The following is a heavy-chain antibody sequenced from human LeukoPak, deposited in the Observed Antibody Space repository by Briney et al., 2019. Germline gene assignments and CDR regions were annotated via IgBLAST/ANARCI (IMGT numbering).Heavy chain of an antibody. J-gene: IGHJ6*02. D-gene: IGHD1-26*01. CDR3: AIDSGSYFYYYYYGMDV. V-gene: IGHV3-74*01. Sequence: GGSLRLSCAASGFTFSSYWMHWVRQAPGKGLVWVSRINSDGSTTDYAGSVKGRFTISRDNSKNTLYLQMNSLRAEDTAAYYCAIDSGSYFYYYYYGMDVWGQGTTVTVSS. CDR1: GFTFSSYW. CDR2: INSDGSTT.